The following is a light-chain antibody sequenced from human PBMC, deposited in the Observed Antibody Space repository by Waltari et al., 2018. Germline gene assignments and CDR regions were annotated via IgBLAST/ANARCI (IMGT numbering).Light chain of an antibody. CDR2: SNN. CDR3: AAWDDSLNGWV. V-gene: IGLV1-44*01. Sequence: QSVLTQPPSASGTPGQRVTISCSGSSSNIGSNTVNWYQQVPATAPKLLLYSNNQRHSVVPDLFSGSKSGTSASLAISGLQSEDEADYYCAAWDDSLNGWVFGGGTKLTVL. CDR1: SSNIGSNT. J-gene: IGLJ3*02.